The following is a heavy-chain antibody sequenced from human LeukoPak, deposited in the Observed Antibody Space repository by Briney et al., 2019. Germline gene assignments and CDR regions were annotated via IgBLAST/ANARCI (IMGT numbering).Heavy chain of an antibody. CDR1: GFTFSSYG. J-gene: IGHJ6*02. V-gene: IGHV3-30*02. D-gene: IGHD3-10*01. CDR2: IRYDGSNK. CDR3: AKGDYYGSVYYYYGMDV. Sequence: GGSLRLSCAASGFTFSSYGMHWVRQAPGKGLEWVAFIRYDGSNKYYAGSVKGRFTISRDNSKNTLYLQMNSLRAEDTAVYYCAKGDYYGSVYYYYGMDVWGQGTTVTVSS.